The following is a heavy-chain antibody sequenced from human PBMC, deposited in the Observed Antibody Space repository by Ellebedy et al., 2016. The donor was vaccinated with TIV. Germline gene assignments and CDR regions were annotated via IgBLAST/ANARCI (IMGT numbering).Heavy chain of an antibody. CDR1: GFTFSSYA. Sequence: GGSLRLSXAASGFTFSSYAMSWVRQAPGKGLEWVSAISGSGGSTYYADSVKGRFTISRDNSKNTLYLQMNSLRAEDTAVYYCAKDSYPAPVVVTATSFDYWGQGTLVTVSS. J-gene: IGHJ4*02. CDR2: ISGSGGST. V-gene: IGHV3-23*01. CDR3: AKDSYPAPVVVTATSFDY. D-gene: IGHD2-21*02.